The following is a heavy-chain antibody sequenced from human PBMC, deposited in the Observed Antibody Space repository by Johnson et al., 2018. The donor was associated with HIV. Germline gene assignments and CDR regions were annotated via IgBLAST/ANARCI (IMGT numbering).Heavy chain of an antibody. V-gene: IGHV3-30*18. J-gene: IGHJ3*02. Sequence: QVQLVESGGGVVQPGRSLRLSCAASGFTFSSYAMSWVRQAPGKGLEWVAVISSDGSNKYYADSVKGRFTISRDNSKNTLYLQMNSLRTEDTALYYCAKDRSSGIGFLSYDVFDIWGQGTMVIVSS. D-gene: IGHD6-13*01. CDR1: GFTFSSYA. CDR3: AKDRSSGIGFLSYDVFDI. CDR2: ISSDGSNK.